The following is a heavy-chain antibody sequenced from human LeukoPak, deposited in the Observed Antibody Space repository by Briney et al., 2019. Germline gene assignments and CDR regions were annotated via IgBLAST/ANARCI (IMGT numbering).Heavy chain of an antibody. V-gene: IGHV3-48*01. CDR2: ISSSSSTI. D-gene: IGHD1-7*01. J-gene: IGHJ4*02. CDR3: AREMPRNWNYVGD. Sequence: PGGSLRLSCTASGFTFSSNWMTWVRQAPGKGLEWVSCISSSSSTIYYADSVKGRFTISRDNAKNSLYLQMNSLRAEDTAVYYCAREMPRNWNYVGDWGQGTLVTVSS. CDR1: GFTFSSNW.